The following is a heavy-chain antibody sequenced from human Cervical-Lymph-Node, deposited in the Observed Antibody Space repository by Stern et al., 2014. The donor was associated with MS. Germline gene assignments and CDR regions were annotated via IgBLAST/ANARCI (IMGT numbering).Heavy chain of an antibody. D-gene: IGHD6-6*01. CDR1: GFTFNNYA. J-gene: IGHJ4*02. V-gene: IGHV3-23*04. CDR3: AKSKYSSSFYVFDY. CDR2: ISGSGGST. Sequence: EDQLVESGGGLVQPGGSLRLSCAASGFTFNNYAMGWVRQAPGKGLEWVSAISGSGGSTYYSVKGRFTISRDNSKSTLYLQLNTLRAEDTAVYYCAKSKYSSSFYVFDYWGQGTLVTVSS.